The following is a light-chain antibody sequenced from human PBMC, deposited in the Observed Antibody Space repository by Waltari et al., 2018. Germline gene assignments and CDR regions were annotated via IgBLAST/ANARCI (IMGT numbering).Light chain of an antibody. CDR3: QQYDNLPIT. CDR2: DAS. CDR1: QDISNY. Sequence: DIQFTQSPSSLSASVGDRVTITCQARQDISNYLNWYQQKPGKAPKLLIYDASNLETGVPSRFSGSGSGTDFTFTISSLQPEDIATYYCQQYDNLPITFGQGTRLEIK. J-gene: IGKJ5*01. V-gene: IGKV1-33*01.